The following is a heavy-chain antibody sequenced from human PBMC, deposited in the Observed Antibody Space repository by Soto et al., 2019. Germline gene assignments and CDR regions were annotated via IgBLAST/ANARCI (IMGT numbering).Heavy chain of an antibody. V-gene: IGHV1-69*02. J-gene: IGHJ6*02. CDR3: ARGSTVTSNGMDV. CDR1: GGTFSSSN. Sequence: QVQLVQSGAEVKKPGSSVKVSCKASGGTFSSSNITWVRQAPGQGLEWMGRIIPILGVTNYAQQFQGRVTITADKATNTAHMEMNRLRSEDTAMYFCARGSTVTSNGMDVWGQGTTVTVSS. D-gene: IGHD4-17*01. CDR2: IIPILGVT.